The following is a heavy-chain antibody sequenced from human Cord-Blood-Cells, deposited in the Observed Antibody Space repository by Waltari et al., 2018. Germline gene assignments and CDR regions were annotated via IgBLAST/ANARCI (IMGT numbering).Heavy chain of an antibody. CDR1: GYTFTGYY. V-gene: IGHV1-2*04. D-gene: IGHD6-25*01. J-gene: IGHJ3*02. CDR3: ARFAGAARLDAFEI. Sequence: QVQLVQSGAEVKKPGASVKVSCKASGYTFTGYYMHWVRQAPGQGLEWMGWIKPNSGGTNYAQKFQGWVTMSRDTSISTAYMERSSLRSDETAVYYCARFAGAARLDAFEIWGQGTMVTVSS. CDR2: IKPNSGGT.